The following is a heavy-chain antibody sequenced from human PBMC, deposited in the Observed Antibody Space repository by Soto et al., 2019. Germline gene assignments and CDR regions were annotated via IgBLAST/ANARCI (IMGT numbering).Heavy chain of an antibody. CDR3: AKDSRKLLWFGQGLNNYYYYMDV. J-gene: IGHJ6*03. CDR2: ISGSGGST. Sequence: GGSLRLSCAASGFTFSSYAMSWVRQAPGKGLEWVSAISGSGGSTYYEDSVKGRFTISIDNSKNTLYLQMNSLRAEDTAVYYCAKDSRKLLWFGQGLNNYYYYMDVWGKGTTVTVSS. V-gene: IGHV3-23*01. CDR1: GFTFSSYA. D-gene: IGHD3-10*01.